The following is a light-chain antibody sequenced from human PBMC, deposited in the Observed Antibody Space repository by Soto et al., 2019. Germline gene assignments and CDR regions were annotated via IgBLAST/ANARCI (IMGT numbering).Light chain of an antibody. Sequence: QSALTQPASVSGSLGQSITISCTGTSSDVGGYNYVSWYQQHPGKAPKLMIYEVSNRPSGISNRFSGSRSGNTASLTISGLQAEDEADYYCSSYTGSSTDVFGTGTKLTVL. J-gene: IGLJ1*01. V-gene: IGLV2-14*01. CDR2: EVS. CDR1: SSDVGGYNY. CDR3: SSYTGSSTDV.